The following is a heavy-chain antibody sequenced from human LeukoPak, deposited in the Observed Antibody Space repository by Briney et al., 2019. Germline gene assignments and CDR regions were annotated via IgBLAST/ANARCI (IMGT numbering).Heavy chain of an antibody. D-gene: IGHD6-13*01. V-gene: IGHV3-48*01. CDR3: ARDGGIAAAGTDFDY. CDR1: GFTFSSYS. J-gene: IGHJ4*02. CDR2: ISSSSSTI. Sequence: PGGSLRLSCAASGFTFSSYSMNWVRQAPGKGLEWVSYISSSSSTIYYADSVKGRFTISRDNAKNSLYLQINSLRAEDTAVYYCARDGGIAAAGTDFDYWGQGTLVTVSS.